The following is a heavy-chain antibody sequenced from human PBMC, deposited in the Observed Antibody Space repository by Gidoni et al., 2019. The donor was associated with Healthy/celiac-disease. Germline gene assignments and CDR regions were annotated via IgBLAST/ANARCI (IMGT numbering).Heavy chain of an antibody. CDR2: IYHSGST. V-gene: IGHV4-30-2*01. J-gene: IGHJ6*02. D-gene: IGHD3-10*01. CDR3: ARAGRIPSYYYYYGMDV. Sequence: QLQLQESGSGLVKPSQTLSLTCAVSGGSISSGGYSWSWIRQPPGKGLEWIGYIYHSGSTYYNPSLKSRVTISVDRSKNQFSLKLSSVTAADTAVYYCARAGRIPSYYYYYGMDVWGQGTTVTVSS. CDR1: GGSISSGGYS.